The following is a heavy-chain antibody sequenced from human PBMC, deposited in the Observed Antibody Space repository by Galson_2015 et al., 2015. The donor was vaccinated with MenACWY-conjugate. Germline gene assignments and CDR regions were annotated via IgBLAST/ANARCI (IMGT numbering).Heavy chain of an antibody. CDR3: ARVVPAAQYFDH. CDR1: GYTFTSYG. J-gene: IGHJ4*02. V-gene: IGHV1-18*04. Sequence: SVKVSCKASGYTFTSYGISWVRQAPGQGLEWMGWISAYNGNTNYAQKLQGRVTMTTDTSTSTAYMELRSLRSDDTAVYYCARVVPAAQYFDHGGQGPLVTVSS. D-gene: IGHD2-2*01. CDR2: ISAYNGNT.